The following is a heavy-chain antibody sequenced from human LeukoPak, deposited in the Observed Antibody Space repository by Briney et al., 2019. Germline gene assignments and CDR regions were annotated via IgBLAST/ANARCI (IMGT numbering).Heavy chain of an antibody. CDR1: GFGVSSNY. J-gene: IGHJ4*02. CDR3: ARELSWSGRDY. Sequence: GGSLRLSCAASGFGVSSNYMSWVRQAPGKGLEWEANINQDGSAKNYLDSVKGRFTISIDRGKNSLYLQMNSLRDEDTAVYYCARELSWSGRDYWGQGTLVTVSS. D-gene: IGHD3-3*01. V-gene: IGHV3-7*01. CDR2: INQDGSAK.